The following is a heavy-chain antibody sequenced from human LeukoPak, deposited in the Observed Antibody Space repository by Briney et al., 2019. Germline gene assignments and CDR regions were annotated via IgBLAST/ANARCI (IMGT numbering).Heavy chain of an antibody. V-gene: IGHV3-30-3*01. CDR3: ARVGEAYCSGDCFIDF. CDR1: GFTFSSYG. D-gene: IGHD2-21*01. Sequence: QPGRSLRLSCAASGFTFSSYGMHWVRQAPGKGLEWVAIMSYDGSSKYYADSVKGRFTISRDNSKTTLYVQMNSLRTEDTAVYYCARVGEAYCSGDCFIDFWGQGTLVTVSS. J-gene: IGHJ4*02. CDR2: MSYDGSSK.